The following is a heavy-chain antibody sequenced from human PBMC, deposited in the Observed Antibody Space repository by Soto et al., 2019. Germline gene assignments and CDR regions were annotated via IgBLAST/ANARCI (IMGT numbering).Heavy chain of an antibody. D-gene: IGHD1-26*01. V-gene: IGHV1-8*01. CDR3: ARMATSGTLNWFDP. J-gene: IGHJ5*02. Sequence: ASVKVSCKASGFTFTNYDISWVRQATGQGLEWMGWMNPNSANTGYAQKFQGRVSMTRDTSINTAYMELSSLRSEDTAIYYCARMATSGTLNWFDPWGQGTLVTVSS. CDR2: MNPNSANT. CDR1: GFTFTNYD.